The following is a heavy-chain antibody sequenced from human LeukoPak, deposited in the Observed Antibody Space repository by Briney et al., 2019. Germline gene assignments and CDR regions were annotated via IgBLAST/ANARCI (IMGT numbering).Heavy chain of an antibody. CDR3: ARQNYYDSSGPFDY. Sequence: PSETLSLTCTVSGGSISSGSYYWSWIRQPAGKGLEWIGRIYTSGSTNYDPSLKSRVTISVDTSKNQFSLKLSSVTAADTAVYYCARQNYYDSSGPFDYWGQGTLVTVSS. J-gene: IGHJ4*02. CDR1: GGSISSGSYY. CDR2: IYTSGST. D-gene: IGHD3-22*01. V-gene: IGHV4-61*02.